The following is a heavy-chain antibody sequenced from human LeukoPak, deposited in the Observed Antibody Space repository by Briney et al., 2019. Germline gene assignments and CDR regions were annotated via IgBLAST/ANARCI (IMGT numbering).Heavy chain of an antibody. V-gene: IGHV3-23*01. Sequence: PGGSLRLSCAASGFTFSNYDMSWVRQAPGKGLEWVSVISAIGGTTYYADSVKGRFTTSRDNSKNTLYLQMNSLRAEDTAVYYCAKDNTGLYSSSWYHDYWGQGTLVTVSS. CDR1: GFTFSNYD. CDR3: AKDNTGLYSSSWYHDY. D-gene: IGHD6-13*01. J-gene: IGHJ4*02. CDR2: ISAIGGTT.